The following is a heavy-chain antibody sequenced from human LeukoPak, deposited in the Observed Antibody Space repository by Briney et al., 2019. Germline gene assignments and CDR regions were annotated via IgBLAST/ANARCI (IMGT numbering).Heavy chain of an antibody. CDR1: GFTFSSYS. CDR3: ARGLHSSGWGVDWFDP. D-gene: IGHD6-19*01. J-gene: IGHJ5*02. CDR2: ISSSSSYI. Sequence: GSLRLSCAASGFTFSSYSMNWVRQAPGKGLEWVSSISSSSSYIYYADSVKGRFTISRDNAKNSLYLQMNSLRAEDTAVYYCARGLHSSGWGVDWFDPWGQGTLVTVSS. V-gene: IGHV3-21*01.